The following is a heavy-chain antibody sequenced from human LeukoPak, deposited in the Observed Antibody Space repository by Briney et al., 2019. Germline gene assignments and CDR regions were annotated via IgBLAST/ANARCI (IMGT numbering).Heavy chain of an antibody. CDR3: AKDWVLGVPHY. CDR2: IYSGGST. Sequence: PGGSLRLSCAASGFTVSSNYMSWVRQAPGKGLEWVSVIYSGGSTYYADSVKGRFTISRDNSKNTLYLQMNSLRVEDTAVYYCAKDWVLGVPHYWGQGTLVTVSS. J-gene: IGHJ4*02. V-gene: IGHV3-53*01. CDR1: GFTVSSNY. D-gene: IGHD3-10*01.